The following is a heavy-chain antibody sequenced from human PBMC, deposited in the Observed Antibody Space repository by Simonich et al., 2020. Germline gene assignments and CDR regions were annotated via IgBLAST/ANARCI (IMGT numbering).Heavy chain of an antibody. J-gene: IGHJ4*02. Sequence: QVQLVQSGAEVKKPGASVKVACKASGYTFTSYDNNWVRQDTGQGLEWMGWMNPNRCNTGYAQKFQGRVTITRNTSISTAYMELSSLRSEDTAVYYCARTYGGSYYYFDYWGQGTLVTVSS. CDR3: ARTYGGSYYYFDY. V-gene: IGHV1-8*03. CDR1: GYTFTSYD. CDR2: MNPNRCNT. D-gene: IGHD1-26*01.